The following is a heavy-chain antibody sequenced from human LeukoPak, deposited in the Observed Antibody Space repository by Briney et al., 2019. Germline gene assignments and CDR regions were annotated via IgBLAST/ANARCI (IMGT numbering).Heavy chain of an antibody. Sequence: AASVKVSCKASGGTFSSYAISWVRQAPGQGLEWMGGIIPIFGTANYAQKFQGRVTITADESTSTAYMELSSLRSEDTAVYYCARPSGGYCSSTSCYRYYGMDVWGQGTTVTVSS. J-gene: IGHJ6*02. CDR3: ARPSGGYCSSTSCYRYYGMDV. D-gene: IGHD2-2*01. CDR1: GGTFSSYA. CDR2: IIPIFGTA. V-gene: IGHV1-69*13.